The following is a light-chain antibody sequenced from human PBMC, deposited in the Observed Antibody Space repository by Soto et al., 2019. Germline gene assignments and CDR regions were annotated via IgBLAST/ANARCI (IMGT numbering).Light chain of an antibody. J-gene: IGLJ1*01. CDR2: EVS. V-gene: IGLV2-8*01. CDR1: SGEVADSKY. CDR3: TSYAGSTDFV. Sequence: QSALTQPSSASGSPGQSVTVSCTGSSGEVADSKYVSWYQQHPGKAPKLVIYEVSERPSGVPGRFSGSKSGNTASLTISGLQAEDEADYYCTSYAGSTDFVFGPGTKVTVL.